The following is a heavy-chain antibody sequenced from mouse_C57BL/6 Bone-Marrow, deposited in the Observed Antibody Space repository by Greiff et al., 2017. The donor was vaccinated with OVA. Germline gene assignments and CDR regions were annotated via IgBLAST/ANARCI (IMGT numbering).Heavy chain of an antibody. Sequence: DVMLVESGEGLVKPGGSLKLSCAASGFTFSSYAMSWVRQTPEKRLEWVAYISSGGDYIYYADTVKGRFTISRDNARNTLYLQMSSLKSEDTAMYYCTRAGAYYSNLLNFDYWGQGTTLTVSS. CDR2: ISSGGDYI. J-gene: IGHJ2*01. D-gene: IGHD2-5*01. CDR1: GFTFSSYA. V-gene: IGHV5-9-1*02. CDR3: TRAGAYYSNLLNFDY.